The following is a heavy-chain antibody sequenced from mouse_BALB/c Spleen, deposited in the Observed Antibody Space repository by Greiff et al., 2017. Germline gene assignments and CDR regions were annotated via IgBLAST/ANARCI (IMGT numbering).Heavy chain of an antibody. Sequence: EVQLQQSGAELVKPGASVKLSCTASGFNIKDTYMHWVKQRPEQGLEWIGRIDPANGNTKYDPKFQGKATITADTSSNTSYLQLSSLTSEDTAVYYCARGFRNWDWFAYWGQGTLVTVSA. CDR2: IDPANGNT. CDR1: GFNIKDTY. D-gene: IGHD4-1*01. V-gene: IGHV14-3*02. CDR3: ARGFRNWDWFAY. J-gene: IGHJ3*01.